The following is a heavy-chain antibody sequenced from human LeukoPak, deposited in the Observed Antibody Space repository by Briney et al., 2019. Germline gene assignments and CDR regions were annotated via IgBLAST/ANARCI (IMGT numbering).Heavy chain of an antibody. J-gene: IGHJ3*02. CDR1: GYTFTDYY. CDR3: ARDGAFDI. CDR2: INPNSGGT. Sequence: ASVKVSCKASGYTFTDYYMHWVRQAPGQGLEWMGWINPNSGGTNYAQKFQGRVTMTRDTSISTAYMELSTLTSDDTAVYFCARDGAFDIWGQGTMVTVSS. V-gene: IGHV1-2*02.